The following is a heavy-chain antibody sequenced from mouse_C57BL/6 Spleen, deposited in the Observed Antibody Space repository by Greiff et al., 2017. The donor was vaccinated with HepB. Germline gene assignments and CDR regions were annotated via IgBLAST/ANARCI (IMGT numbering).Heavy chain of an antibody. D-gene: IGHD1-1*01. V-gene: IGHV1-54*01. CDR1: GYAFTNYL. CDR3: ARYRGLSGYYGSSWYFDV. CDR2: INPGSGGT. J-gene: IGHJ1*03. Sequence: QVQLQQSGAELVRPGTSVKVSCKASGYAFTNYLIEWVKQRPGQGLEWIGVINPGSGGTNYNEKFKGKATLTADKSSSTAYMQLSSLTSEDSAVYFCARYRGLSGYYGSSWYFDVWGTGTTVTVSS.